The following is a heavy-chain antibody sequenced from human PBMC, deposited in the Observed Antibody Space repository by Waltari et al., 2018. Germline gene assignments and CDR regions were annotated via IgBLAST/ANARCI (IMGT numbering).Heavy chain of an antibody. J-gene: IGHJ4*02. CDR2: INAGNGNT. D-gene: IGHD3-16*02. Sequence: QVQLVQSGAEVKKPGASVKVSCKASGYTFTSYAMHWVRQAPGQRLEWMGWINAGNGNTKNSQKFQGRVTITRETSASIVYMELSSLRSEDTAVYYCARALRELSNPDYWGQGTLVTVSS. V-gene: IGHV1-3*01. CDR3: ARALRELSNPDY. CDR1: GYTFTSYA.